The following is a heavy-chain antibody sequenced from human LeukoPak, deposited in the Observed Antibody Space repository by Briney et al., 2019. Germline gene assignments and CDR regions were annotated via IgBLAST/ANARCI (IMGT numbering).Heavy chain of an antibody. Sequence: SVKASCKASGGIFSSYAISWVRQAPGQGLEWMGGIIPIFGTPNYAQKFQGRVTITADESTSTAYMELSSLRSEDTAVYYCARVVLGRRWLQSSYYYGMDVWGQGTTVTVSS. J-gene: IGHJ6*02. CDR3: ARVVLGRRWLQSSYYYGMDV. D-gene: IGHD5-24*01. CDR2: IIPIFGTP. CDR1: GGIFSSYA. V-gene: IGHV1-69*13.